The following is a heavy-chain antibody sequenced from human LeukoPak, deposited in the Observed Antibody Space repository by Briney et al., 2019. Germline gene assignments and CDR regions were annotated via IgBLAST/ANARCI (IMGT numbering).Heavy chain of an antibody. CDR3: AKETASGYGAFDV. D-gene: IGHD3-22*01. Sequence: GGSLRLSCAASGFTFSSYAMSWVRQAPGKGLEWVSGVSGSGGSTHYGGSAKGRFTISRDNSKNSVYLQMNSLRAEDTAVYYCAKETASGYGAFDVWGQGAMVTVSS. CDR2: VSGSGGST. V-gene: IGHV3-23*01. CDR1: GFTFSSYA. J-gene: IGHJ3*01.